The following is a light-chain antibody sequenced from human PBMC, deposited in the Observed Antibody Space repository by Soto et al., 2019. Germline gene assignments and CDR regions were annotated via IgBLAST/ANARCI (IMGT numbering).Light chain of an antibody. CDR1: QSVSSSY. V-gene: IGKV3-20*01. J-gene: IGKJ2*01. CDR3: QQYGNSPYT. CDR2: GAS. Sequence: EILLTQSPVTLSLSPGERATLSCRASQSVSSSYLAWYQHKPGQAPRLLIYGASSRATGIPDRFSGSGSGTDFTLTISRLEPEDFAVYSCQQYGNSPYTFGQGTKLEIK.